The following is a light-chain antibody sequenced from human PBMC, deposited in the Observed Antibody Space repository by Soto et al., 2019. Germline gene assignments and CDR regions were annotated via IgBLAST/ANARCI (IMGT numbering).Light chain of an antibody. J-gene: IGKJ2*01. Sequence: EIVLTQSPGTLSLSPGERATLSCRASQNVRSGYLAWYQQKPSQAPRLLIYGASSRATGIPDRFSGSGSGTDFTLTISRLEPEDFAVYYCQQYVNSPYTFGQGTKLEIK. CDR3: QQYVNSPYT. V-gene: IGKV3-20*01. CDR1: QNVRSGY. CDR2: GAS.